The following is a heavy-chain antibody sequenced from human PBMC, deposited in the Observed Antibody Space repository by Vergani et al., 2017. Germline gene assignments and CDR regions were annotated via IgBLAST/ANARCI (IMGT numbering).Heavy chain of an antibody. V-gene: IGHV3-23*01. CDR3: AKEPAVDIVATASY. CDR1: GFTFSSYA. CDR2: ISGSGGST. Sequence: TASGFTFSSYAMSWVRQAPGKGLEWVSAISGSGGSTYYADSVKGRFTISRDNSKNTLYLQMNSLRAEDTAVYYCAKEPAVDIVATASYWGQGTLVTVSS. D-gene: IGHD5-12*01. J-gene: IGHJ4*02.